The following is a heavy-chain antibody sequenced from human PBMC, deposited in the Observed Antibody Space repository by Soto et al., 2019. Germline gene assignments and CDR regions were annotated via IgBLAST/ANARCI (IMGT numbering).Heavy chain of an antibody. CDR1: GGTFSSYA. V-gene: IGHV1-69*01. J-gene: IGHJ6*02. Sequence: QVQLVQSGAEVKKTGSSVKVSCKASGGTFSSYAISWVRQAPGQGLEWMGGIIPIFGTANYAQKFQGRVTITADESTSTAYMELSSLRSEDTAVYYCARDGALVVPAATPYYYYYGMDVWRQGPTVNVSS. D-gene: IGHD2-2*01. CDR2: IIPIFGTA. CDR3: ARDGALVVPAATPYYYYYGMDV.